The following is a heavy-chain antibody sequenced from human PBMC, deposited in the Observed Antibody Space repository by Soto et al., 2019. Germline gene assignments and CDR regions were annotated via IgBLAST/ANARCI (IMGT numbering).Heavy chain of an antibody. CDR3: ARESEDLTSNFDY. Sequence: KPGGSLRLSCAASGFTFTRYSMNWVRQAPGKGLEWVSSISSTTNYIYYGDSMKGRFTLSRDNAKNSLYLEMNSLRAEDTAVYYCARESEDLTSNFDYWGQGTLVTVSS. CDR1: GFTFTRYS. J-gene: IGHJ4*02. V-gene: IGHV3-21*06. CDR2: ISSTTNYI.